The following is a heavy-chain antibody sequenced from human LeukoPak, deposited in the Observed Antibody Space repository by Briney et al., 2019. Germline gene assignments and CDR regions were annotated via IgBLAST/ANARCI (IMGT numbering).Heavy chain of an antibody. V-gene: IGHV4-59*01. CDR1: GGSIRSSY. D-gene: IGHD3-22*01. Sequence: SETLSLTCSVSGGSIRSSYWSWIRQSPGKGLEWIGYIYYTESTDYNPSLKSRVTISLDTSKNQFSLRLTSVTAADTAVYYCARWDYDSSGFKTDAFDIWGQGTMVTVSS. CDR2: IYYTEST. J-gene: IGHJ3*02. CDR3: ARWDYDSSGFKTDAFDI.